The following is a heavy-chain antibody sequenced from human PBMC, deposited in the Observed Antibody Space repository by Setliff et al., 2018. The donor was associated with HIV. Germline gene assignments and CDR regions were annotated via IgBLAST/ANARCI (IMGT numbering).Heavy chain of an antibody. D-gene: IGHD6-25*01. J-gene: IGHJ4*01. CDR1: GYTFTTYS. Sequence: ASVKVSCKASGYTFTTYSLHWVRQAPGQSPEWMAWMHVGKGDRKYSQDFQGRITISTDTSANTAYMELTDLRSDDTAVYFCVRGALLAAFDFDHWGHGTLVTVSS. CDR3: VRGALLAAFDFDH. V-gene: IGHV1-3*01. CDR2: MHVGKGDR.